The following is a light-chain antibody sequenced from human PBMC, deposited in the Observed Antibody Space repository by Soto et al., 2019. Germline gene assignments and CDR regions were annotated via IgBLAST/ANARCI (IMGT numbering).Light chain of an antibody. Sequence: EIVLTQSPGTLSLSPGERATLSCRASQSVSSSYLAWYQQKPGQAPRLLIYGASSSATGIPDRFSGSGSGTDFTLTISRLAPEDFAVYYCQQYGSSPALTFGGGTKVEIK. J-gene: IGKJ4*01. CDR3: QQYGSSPALT. CDR2: GAS. V-gene: IGKV3-20*01. CDR1: QSVSSSY.